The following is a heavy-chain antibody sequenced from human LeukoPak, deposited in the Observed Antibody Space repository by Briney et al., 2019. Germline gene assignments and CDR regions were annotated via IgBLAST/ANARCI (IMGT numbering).Heavy chain of an antibody. CDR1: GGSISSYY. Sequence: SETLSLTCTVSGGSISSYYWSWIRQPPGKGLEWIGYIYYSGSTNYNPSLKSRVTISVDTSKNQFSLKLSSVTAADTAVYYCARGGYTYVSTGWFDPWGQGTLVTV. J-gene: IGHJ5*02. CDR2: IYYSGST. D-gene: IGHD5-18*01. V-gene: IGHV4-59*01. CDR3: ARGGYTYVSTGWFDP.